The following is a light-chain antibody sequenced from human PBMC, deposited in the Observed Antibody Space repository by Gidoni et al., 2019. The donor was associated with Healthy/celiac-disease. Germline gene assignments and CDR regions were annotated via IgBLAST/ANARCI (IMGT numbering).Light chain of an antibody. CDR1: ALPKQY. Sequence: SYELTHPPSVSVSPGQTARITCPGDALPKQYAYWYQQKPGQAPVLVIYKDSERPSGSPERFSGSSSGTTVTLSISGVQAEDEADYYCQSADSSGTYEVFGGGTKLTVL. CDR3: QSADSSGTYEV. CDR2: KDS. V-gene: IGLV3-25*03. J-gene: IGLJ3*02.